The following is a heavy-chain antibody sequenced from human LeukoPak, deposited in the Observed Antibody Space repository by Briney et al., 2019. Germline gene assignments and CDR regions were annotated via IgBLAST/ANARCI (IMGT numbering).Heavy chain of an antibody. D-gene: IGHD2-21*02. J-gene: IGHJ4*02. CDR2: INPSGGTT. CDR3: ARDSGDWTVDY. Sequence: ASVKVSCKASGYTFTSYYMHRVRQAPGQGLEWMGIINPSGGTTNYAQKFQGRGTMTRDTSTSTDYLELTSLRSEDTAVYYCARDSGDWTVDYWGQGTLVTVSS. V-gene: IGHV1-46*01. CDR1: GYTFTSYY.